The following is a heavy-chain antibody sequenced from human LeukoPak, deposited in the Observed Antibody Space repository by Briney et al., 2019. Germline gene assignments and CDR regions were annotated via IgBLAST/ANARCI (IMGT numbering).Heavy chain of an antibody. J-gene: IGHJ4*02. CDR2: IGGNSYYT. CDR1: GFTFSDYY. Sequence: GRSLRLSCAASGFTFSDYYMSWIRQTPEKGLEWVSYIGGNSYYTNYADSVKGRFTISRDNAKNSLHLQMNSLRAEDTAVYYCARGDGGNSAFDYWGQGNLVTVSS. CDR3: ARGDGGNSAFDY. D-gene: IGHD4-23*01. V-gene: IGHV3-11*05.